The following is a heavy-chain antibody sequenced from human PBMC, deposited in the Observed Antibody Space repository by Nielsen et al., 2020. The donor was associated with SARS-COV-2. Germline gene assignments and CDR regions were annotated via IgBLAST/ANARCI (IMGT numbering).Heavy chain of an antibody. V-gene: IGHV3-30*04. CDR3: ARGSAIYDSSGYYHFGDY. Sequence: LSLTCAASGFTFSSYAMHWVRQAPGKGLEWVAVISYDGSNKYYADSVKGRFTISRDNSKNTLYLQMNSLRAEDTAVYYCARGSAIYDSSGYYHFGDYWGQGTLVTVSS. CDR1: GFTFSSYA. D-gene: IGHD3-22*01. J-gene: IGHJ4*02. CDR2: ISYDGSNK.